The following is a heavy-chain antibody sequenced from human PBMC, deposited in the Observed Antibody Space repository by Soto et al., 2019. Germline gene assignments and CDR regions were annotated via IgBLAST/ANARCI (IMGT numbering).Heavy chain of an antibody. CDR1: GGTFSSYA. Sequence: QVQLVQSGAEVKKPGSSVKVSCKASGGTFSSYAISWVRQAPGQGLEWMGGIIPIFGTANYAQKFQGRVTITADESTSTAYRELSSLRSEDTAVYYCARGSMRYFDTGYNWFDPWGQGTLVTVSS. CDR3: ARGSMRYFDTGYNWFDP. CDR2: IIPIFGTA. D-gene: IGHD3-9*01. V-gene: IGHV1-69*01. J-gene: IGHJ5*02.